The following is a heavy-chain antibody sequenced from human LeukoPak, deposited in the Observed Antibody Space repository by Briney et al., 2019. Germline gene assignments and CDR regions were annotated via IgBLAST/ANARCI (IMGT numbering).Heavy chain of an antibody. J-gene: IGHJ1*01. CDR2: INWNGGST. CDR1: GFTFDDYG. D-gene: IGHD3-22*01. V-gene: IGHV3-20*04. Sequence: PGGSLRLSCAPSGFTFDDYGMSWVRQAPGKGLEWVSGINWNGGSTGYADSVRGRFTISRDNAKNSLYLQMNSLRAEDTALYYCARDMPPAYYDSSGYYSGYFQHWGQGTLVTVSS. CDR3: ARDMPPAYYDSSGYYSGYFQH.